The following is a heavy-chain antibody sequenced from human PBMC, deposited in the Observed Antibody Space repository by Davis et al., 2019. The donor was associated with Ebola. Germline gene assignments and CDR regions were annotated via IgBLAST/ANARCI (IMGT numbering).Heavy chain of an antibody. V-gene: IGHV5-51*01. CDR2: IYPGDSDT. D-gene: IGHD2-2*01. J-gene: IGHJ5*02. Sequence: KVSCKGSGYSFTSYWIGWVRQMPGKGLEWMGIIYPGDSDTRYSPSFQGQVTISADKSISTAYLQWSSLKASDTAMYYCARRVGYCISTSCPNWFDPWGQGTLVTVSS. CDR3: ARRVGYCISTSCPNWFDP. CDR1: GYSFTSYW.